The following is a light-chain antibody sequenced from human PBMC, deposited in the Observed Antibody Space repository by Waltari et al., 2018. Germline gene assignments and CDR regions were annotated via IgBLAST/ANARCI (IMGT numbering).Light chain of an antibody. CDR1: ESVNSD. CDR3: QQYNKWPPT. V-gene: IGKV3-15*01. J-gene: IGKJ4*01. CDR2: ASS. Sequence: EVLLTQSPVTLSVSPGEPATLSCRASESVNSDLAWYYQKPGQPPRLLMYASSARATGVPVRFTGSGFDTDFTLTISSLQSEDLGIYHCQQYNKWPPTFGGGTKVEIK.